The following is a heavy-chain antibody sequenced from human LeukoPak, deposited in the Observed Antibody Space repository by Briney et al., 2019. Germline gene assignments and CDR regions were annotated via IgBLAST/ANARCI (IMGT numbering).Heavy chain of an antibody. Sequence: PSETLSLTCTVSGGSISSSSYYWGWIRQPPGKGLEWIGSIYYSGSTYYNPSLKSRVTISVDTSKNQFSLKLSSVTAADTAVYYCARENSHYDILDWFDPWGQGTLVTVSS. CDR2: IYYSGST. J-gene: IGHJ5*02. CDR3: ARENSHYDILDWFDP. D-gene: IGHD3-9*01. CDR1: GGSISSSSYY. V-gene: IGHV4-39*02.